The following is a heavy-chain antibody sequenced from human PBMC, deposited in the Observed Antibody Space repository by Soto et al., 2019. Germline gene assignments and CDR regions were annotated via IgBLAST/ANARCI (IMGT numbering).Heavy chain of an antibody. CDR1: GNSLPRYG. CDR2: ISGYNGNT. CDR3: ATSGEDWYFEL. D-gene: IGHD1-26*01. Sequence: QVQLEQSGAEVRKPGASVKVSCKASGNSLPRYGITWVRQAPGQGPEWMGWISGYNGNTNYGQKVQGRVTMTTDTPTNTAYMELRSLTPADTAVYYCATSGEDWYFELWGRGTLVTVSS. J-gene: IGHJ2*01. V-gene: IGHV1-18*01.